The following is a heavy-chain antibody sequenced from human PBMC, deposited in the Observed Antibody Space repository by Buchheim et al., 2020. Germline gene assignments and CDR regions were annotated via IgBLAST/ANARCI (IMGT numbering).Heavy chain of an antibody. CDR1: GFTFSSYS. J-gene: IGHJ6*02. CDR3: ARDRQEGYYYYGMDV. CDR2: ISSSSSYI. Sequence: EVQLVESGGGLVKPGGSLRLSCAASGFTFSSYSMNWVRQAPGKGLEWVSSISSSSSYIYYADSVKGRFTISRDNAQHSLSLQMNSLRAEDTAVYYCARDRQEGYYYYGMDVWGQGTT. V-gene: IGHV3-21*01.